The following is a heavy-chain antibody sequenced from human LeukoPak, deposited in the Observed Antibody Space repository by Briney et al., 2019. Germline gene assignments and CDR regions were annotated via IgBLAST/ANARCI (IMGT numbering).Heavy chain of an antibody. V-gene: IGHV4-31*03. CDR1: AGSSSSDDYY. D-gene: IGHD3-22*01. Sequence: SEALSQTCTVCAGSSSSDDYYCRGLQQHRKKGLEWIGFIYCSGSTYYNPSLKGRVTISEDTSKNPFSLKLSCLTAADTAVYSCARVEIYCDSGGCDGNYYFNWWDEGTLVAVSA. CDR3: ARVEIYCDSGGCDGNYYFNW. J-gene: IGHJ4*02. CDR2: IYCSGST.